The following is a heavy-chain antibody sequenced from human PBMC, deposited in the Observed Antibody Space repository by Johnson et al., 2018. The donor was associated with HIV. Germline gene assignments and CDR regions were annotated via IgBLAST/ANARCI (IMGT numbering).Heavy chain of an antibody. CDR1: GFTFSSYA. CDR2: ISYDGSNK. V-gene: IGHV3-30-3*01. J-gene: IGHJ3*02. CDR3: ASFAAAGDAFDI. Sequence: QMLLVESGGGVVQPGRSLRLSCAASGFTFSSYAMHWVRQAPGKGLEWVAVISYDGSNKYYVDSVKGRFTISRDNSKNTLYLQMNSLRAEDTAVYYCASFAAAGDAFDIWGQGTMVTVSS. D-gene: IGHD6-13*01.